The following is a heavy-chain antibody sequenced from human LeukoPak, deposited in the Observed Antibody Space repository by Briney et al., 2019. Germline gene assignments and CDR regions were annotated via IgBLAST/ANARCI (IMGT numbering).Heavy chain of an antibody. D-gene: IGHD2-2*01. V-gene: IGHV1-18*01. J-gene: IGHJ6*02. CDR2: ISAYNGNT. CDR1: GYTFTSYG. CDR3: AIGGHCSSTSCEHYYYYYGMDV. Sequence: GSSVKVSCKASGYTFTSYGISWVRQAPGQGLEWMGWISAYNGNTNYAQKLQGRVTMTTDTSTSTAYMELRSLRSDDTAVYYCAIGGHCSSTSCEHYYYYYGMDVWGQGTTVTVSS.